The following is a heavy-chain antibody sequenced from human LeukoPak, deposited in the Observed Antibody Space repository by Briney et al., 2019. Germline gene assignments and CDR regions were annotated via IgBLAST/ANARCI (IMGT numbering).Heavy chain of an antibody. V-gene: IGHV3-21*05. Sequence: GGSLRLSCAASGFTFSSYSMNWVRQAPGKGLEWVSYISSGSNYMYYADSVKGRFTISRDDAENSLYLQMNSLRAEDTAVYYCAYSSGWSHFEHWGQGTLVTVSS. CDR3: AYSSGWSHFEH. D-gene: IGHD6-19*01. CDR2: ISSGSNYM. J-gene: IGHJ4*02. CDR1: GFTFSSYS.